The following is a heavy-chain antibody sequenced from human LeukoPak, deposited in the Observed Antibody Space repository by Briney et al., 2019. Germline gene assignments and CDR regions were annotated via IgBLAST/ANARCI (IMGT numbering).Heavy chain of an antibody. CDR3: ARDPLERSSGRYPHFDF. D-gene: IGHD6-19*01. Sequence: PGGSLRLSCAASGFTFSRYSMNWVRQAPGKGLEWVSYISSSSSTIHYADSVKGRITVSRDNAKNSLYLQMNSLRDEDTAVYYCARDPLERSSGRYPHFDFWGQGTLVTVSS. CDR2: ISSSSSTI. V-gene: IGHV3-48*02. CDR1: GFTFSRYS. J-gene: IGHJ4*02.